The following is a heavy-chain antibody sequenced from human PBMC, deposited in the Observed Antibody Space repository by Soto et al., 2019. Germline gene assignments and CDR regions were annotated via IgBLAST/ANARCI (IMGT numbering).Heavy chain of an antibody. CDR3: ARLYDFVWGSYCYDAFDI. CDR2: LNAGDSNR. Sequence: VQLVQSGAEVKKPGASVKVSCKASGYTFTNNAIHWVRQAPGQRLEWLGWLNAGDSNREYSQKFQGRIIMTKDTTAITAYMDLSSLISENTPVYYCARLYDFVWGSYCYDAFDIWGQGTMVTVSS. CDR1: GYTFTNNA. J-gene: IGHJ3*02. D-gene: IGHD3-16*02. V-gene: IGHV1-3*01.